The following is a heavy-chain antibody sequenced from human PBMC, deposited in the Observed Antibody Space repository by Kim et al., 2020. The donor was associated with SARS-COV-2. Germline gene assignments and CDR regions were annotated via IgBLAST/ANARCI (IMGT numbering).Heavy chain of an antibody. CDR3: ARDTIYAFDI. J-gene: IGHJ3*02. V-gene: IGHV1-69*01. D-gene: IGHD3-10*01. CDR2: TA. Sequence: TANYAQKFQGRVTITADESTSTAYMELSSLRSEDTAVYYCARDTIYAFDIWGQGTMVTVSS.